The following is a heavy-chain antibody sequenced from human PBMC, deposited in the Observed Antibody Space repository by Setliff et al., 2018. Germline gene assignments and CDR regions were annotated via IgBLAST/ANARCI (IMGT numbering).Heavy chain of an antibody. CDR3: ARWRSSSPDDF. CDR2: IKHDGSEK. CDR1: GFTFSSYW. D-gene: IGHD6-6*01. V-gene: IGHV3-7*01. J-gene: IGHJ4*02. Sequence: GGSLRLSCVASGFTFSSYWMTWVRQVPRKGLEYVASIKHDGSEKYYVDSVRGRFTISRDNAKNSLYLQMDSLRDENTAVYYCARWRSSSPDDFWGQGTLVTVSS.